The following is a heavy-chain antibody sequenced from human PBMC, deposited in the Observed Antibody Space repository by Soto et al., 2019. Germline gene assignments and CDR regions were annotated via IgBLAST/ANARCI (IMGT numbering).Heavy chain of an antibody. J-gene: IGHJ4*02. CDR2: ISAYNGNT. V-gene: IGHV1-18*04. CDR3: ARDSAGFSLFDY. CDR1: GYTFTSYG. Sequence: ASVKVSCKASGYTFTSYGISWVRQAPGQGLEWMGRISAYNGNTNYAQKLQGRVTMTTDTSTSTAYMELRSLRSDDTAVYYCARDSAGFSLFDYWGQGTLVTVSS. D-gene: IGHD3-9*01.